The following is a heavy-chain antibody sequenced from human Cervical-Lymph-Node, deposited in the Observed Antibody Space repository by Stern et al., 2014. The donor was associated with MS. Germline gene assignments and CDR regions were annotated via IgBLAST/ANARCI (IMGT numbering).Heavy chain of an antibody. D-gene: IGHD3-16*01. CDR3: VRDNYGTDY. Sequence: EVQLVESGGDLVQPGGSLRLSCAASGFIFSNYWMQWVRQAPGKGLAWVSHINSDGSSTTYADSVKGRFTTSRDNAKSTLYLQMDDLRAEDTAVYFCVRDNYGTDYWGQGTLVTVSS. CDR1: GFIFSNYW. V-gene: IGHV3-74*03. J-gene: IGHJ4*02. CDR2: INSDGSST.